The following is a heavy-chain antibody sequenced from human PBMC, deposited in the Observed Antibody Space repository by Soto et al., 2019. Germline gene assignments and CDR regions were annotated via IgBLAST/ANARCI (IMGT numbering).Heavy chain of an antibody. J-gene: IGHJ4*02. CDR1: GGSLSGYY. Sequence: QVQLQQWGAGLLKPSETLSLTCAVYGGSLSGYYWSWIRQPPGKALEWIGEINHSGNTNYNPSLKSRVTISVDTSKNQLFLNLSSVTAADTAMYYCARHHVRGRTIAGAAELWSQGTLVTVSS. CDR3: ARHHVRGRTIAGAAEL. CDR2: INHSGNT. V-gene: IGHV4-34*01. D-gene: IGHD1-26*01.